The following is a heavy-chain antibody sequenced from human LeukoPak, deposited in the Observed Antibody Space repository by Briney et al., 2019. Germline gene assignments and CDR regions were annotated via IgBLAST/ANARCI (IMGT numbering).Heavy chain of an antibody. J-gene: IGHJ4*02. CDR2: RSSDGNSK. CDR3: ARDVGALIAAAFYFDY. V-gene: IGHV3-30*04. Sequence: GGSLRLSCAGTGFTFSTYAMHWVRQAPGKGLEWVATRSSDGNSKNYADSVKGRFTISRDNSKNTLYLQMNSLRAEDTAVYYCARDVGALIAAAFYFDYWGQGTLVTVSS. D-gene: IGHD6-13*01. CDR1: GFTFSTYA.